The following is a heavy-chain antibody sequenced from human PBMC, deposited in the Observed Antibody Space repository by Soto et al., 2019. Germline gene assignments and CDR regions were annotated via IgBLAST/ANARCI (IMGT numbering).Heavy chain of an antibody. D-gene: IGHD2-2*02. CDR1: GYTFTSYY. CDR3: ARDNTQYGMDV. CDR2: INPSGGST. J-gene: IGHJ6*02. V-gene: IGHV1-46*01. Sequence: ASVKVSCKASGYTFTSYYMHCVRQAPGQGLEWMGIINPSGGSTSYAQKFQGRVTMTRDTSTSTVYMELSSLRSEDTAVYYCARDNTQYGMDVWGQGTTVTVSS.